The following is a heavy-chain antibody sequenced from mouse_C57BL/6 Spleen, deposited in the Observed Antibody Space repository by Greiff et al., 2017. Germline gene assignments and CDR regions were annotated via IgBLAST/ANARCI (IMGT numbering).Heavy chain of an antibody. V-gene: IGHV1-50*01. CDR2: IDPSDSYT. Sequence: QVQLQQSGAELVKPGASVKLSCKASGYTFTSYWMQWVKQRPGQGLEWIGEIDPSDSYTNYNQKFKGKATLTVDTSSSTASMQLSSLTSEDSAVYYCAGTDCYGGKAWFAYWGQGTLVTVSA. J-gene: IGHJ3*01. CDR3: AGTDCYGGKAWFAY. CDR1: GYTFTSYW. D-gene: IGHD1-1*01.